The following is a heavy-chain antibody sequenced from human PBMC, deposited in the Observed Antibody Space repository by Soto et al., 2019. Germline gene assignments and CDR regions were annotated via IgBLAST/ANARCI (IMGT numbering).Heavy chain of an antibody. D-gene: IGHD3-22*01. Sequence: QVQLQESGPGLVKPSETLSLTCAVSGDSISSYYCMWIRQPPGKGLESIGYLYYGRSANYNPSLKSRVTLSVDTSTHQCSLTLSSMTAAATAVYYCALRSMAVVPEYWGQGTLVTVSS. CDR2: LYYGRSA. J-gene: IGHJ4*02. V-gene: IGHV4-59*01. CDR1: GDSISSYY. CDR3: ALRSMAVVPEY.